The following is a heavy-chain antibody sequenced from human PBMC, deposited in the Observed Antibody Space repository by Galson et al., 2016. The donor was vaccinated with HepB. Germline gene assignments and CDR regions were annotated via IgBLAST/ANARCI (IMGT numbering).Heavy chain of an antibody. CDR2: IYWDDDK. CDR1: GFSLSSRGVG. Sequence: PALVKPTQTLTLTCTFSGFSLSSRGVGVGWIRQPPGKALEWFAIIYWDDDKRYSPSLKNRVTLAQDTSENQVVLTMANMDPVDTATYYCAHLTMAKYYFDYWGQGTLVTVSS. V-gene: IGHV2-5*02. J-gene: IGHJ4*02. CDR3: AHLTMAKYYFDY. D-gene: IGHD3-10*01.